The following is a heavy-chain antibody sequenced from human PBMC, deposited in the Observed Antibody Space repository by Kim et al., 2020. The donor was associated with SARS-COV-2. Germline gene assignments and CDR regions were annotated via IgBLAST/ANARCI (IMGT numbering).Heavy chain of an antibody. CDR2: IYHSGST. CDR3: ARGAYDTTGYRRYYFDY. J-gene: IGHJ4*01. V-gene: IGHV4-59*01. Sequence: SETLSLTCTVSGGSMRSYYWSWIRQPPWKGLEWIGYIYHSGSTNYNPSLKSRVTISVDTSKNQFSLNLRSVTAADTAVYYCARGAYDTTGYRRYYFDYW. D-gene: IGHD3-22*01. CDR1: GGSMRSYY.